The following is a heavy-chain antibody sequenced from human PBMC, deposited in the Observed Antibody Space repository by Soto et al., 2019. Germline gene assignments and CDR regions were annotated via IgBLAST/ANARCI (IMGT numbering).Heavy chain of an antibody. V-gene: IGHV1-2*04. CDR2: INPNSGCT. CDR1: GYTFTGYY. J-gene: IGHJ4*02. Sequence: QVQLVQSGAEVKKPGASVKVSCKASGYTFTGYYMHWVRQAPGQGLEWMGWINPNSGCTNYAQKFQGWVTMTRDTALSPCYMEQSRLRADDTAVYYCAREEAACPPLDYWGQGTLVTVSA. CDR3: AREEAACPPLDY. D-gene: IGHD6-6*01.